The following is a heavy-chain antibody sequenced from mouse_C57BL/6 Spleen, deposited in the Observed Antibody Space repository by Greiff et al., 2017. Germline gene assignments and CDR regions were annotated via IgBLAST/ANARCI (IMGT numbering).Heavy chain of an antibody. CDR2: INPNNGGT. CDR3: ARPFYYGSSFDY. CDR1: GYTFTDYN. Sequence: EVKLQESGPELVKPGASVKMSCKASGYTFTDYNMHWVKQSHGKSLEWIGYINPNNGGTSYNQKFKGKATLTVNKSSSTAYMELRSLTSEDSAVYYCARPFYYGSSFDYWGQGTTLTVAS. V-gene: IGHV1-22*01. D-gene: IGHD1-1*01. J-gene: IGHJ2*01.